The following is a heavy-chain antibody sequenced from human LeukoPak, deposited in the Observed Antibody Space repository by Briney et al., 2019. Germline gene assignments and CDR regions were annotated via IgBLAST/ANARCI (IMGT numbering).Heavy chain of an antibody. J-gene: IGHJ4*02. CDR1: GFSLSTSGMC. CDR3: ARLYYYDSSGGFAY. V-gene: IGHV2-70*11. CDR2: IDWDDDK. Sequence: SGPTLVNPTQTRTLTCTFSGFSLSTSGMCVSWIRQPPGKALEWLARIDWDDDKYYSTSLKTRLTISKDTSKNQVVLTMTNMDPVDTATYYCARLYYYDSSGGFAYWGQGTLVTVSS. D-gene: IGHD3-22*01.